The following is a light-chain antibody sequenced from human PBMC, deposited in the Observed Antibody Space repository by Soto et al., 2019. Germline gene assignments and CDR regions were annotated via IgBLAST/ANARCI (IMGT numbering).Light chain of an antibody. CDR2: DAS. Sequence: EIVLTQSPATLSLSPGERATLSCRASQSVISYLAWYQQKPGQAPRLLIYDASNRATGIPARFSGSGSGTDFTLTISSLEPEDFAVYYCQQRSNWPPTITFGPGTKVDIK. CDR3: QQRSNWPPTIT. CDR1: QSVISY. J-gene: IGKJ3*01. V-gene: IGKV3-11*01.